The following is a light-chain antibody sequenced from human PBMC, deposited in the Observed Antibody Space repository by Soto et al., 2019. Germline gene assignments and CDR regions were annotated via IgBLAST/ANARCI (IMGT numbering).Light chain of an antibody. J-gene: IGKJ4*01. V-gene: IGKV1-6*01. CDR1: QGIGND. Sequence: IQMTQSPSSLSASIGDRVTITCRASQGIGNDLGWYQQKPGKAPKRLIYAASTLQSGVPSRFSGSGFGTNFTLTVSSLQPEDFATYYCLQDHNYPLTFGGGTKVDI. CDR2: AAS. CDR3: LQDHNYPLT.